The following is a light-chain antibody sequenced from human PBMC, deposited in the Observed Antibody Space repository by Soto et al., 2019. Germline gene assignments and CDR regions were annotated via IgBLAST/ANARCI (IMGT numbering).Light chain of an antibody. J-gene: IGLJ3*02. CDR1: SGHSSYI. Sequence: VLTQSSSASPSLGSSVKLTCTLSSGHSSYIIAWHQQQPGKAPRYLMKLEGSGSYNKGSGVPDRFSGSSSGADRYLTISNLQFEDEADYYCETWDSNTHVFGGGTKLTVL. CDR3: ETWDSNTHV. V-gene: IGLV4-60*02. CDR2: LEGSGSY.